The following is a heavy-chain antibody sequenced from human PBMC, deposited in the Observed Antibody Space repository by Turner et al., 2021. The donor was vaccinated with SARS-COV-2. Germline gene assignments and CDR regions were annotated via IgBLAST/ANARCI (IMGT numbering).Heavy chain of an antibody. Sequence: EVQLVESGGELIQPGGSLRLSCAVSGFSVSNNYMSWVRQAQGKGLEWVSVIYTGGSTYYTASVKGRFTISRDNSKNTVFLQMNSLRAEDTAIYYCARGGGSSSTRVSWGQGTLVTVSS. D-gene: IGHD3-16*01. J-gene: IGHJ5*02. CDR3: ARGGGSSSTRVS. CDR1: GFSVSNNY. CDR2: IYTGGST. V-gene: IGHV3-53*01.